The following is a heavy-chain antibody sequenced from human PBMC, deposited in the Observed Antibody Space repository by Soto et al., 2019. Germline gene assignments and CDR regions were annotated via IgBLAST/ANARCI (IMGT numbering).Heavy chain of an antibody. CDR2: ISPMFGAA. CDR3: AREGQVHTPAFVY. D-gene: IGHD3-10*01. Sequence: QVQLVQSGAEMKKPGSSVKVSCQSSGGTFNTYAMNWVRQAPGQGPEWMGDISPMFGAANYAPKFQGIVTITADEYTGTAYMLLSSLTSEDTALYFCAREGQVHTPAFVYRGQGTLVTVSS. CDR1: GGTFNTYA. J-gene: IGHJ4*02. V-gene: IGHV1-69*19.